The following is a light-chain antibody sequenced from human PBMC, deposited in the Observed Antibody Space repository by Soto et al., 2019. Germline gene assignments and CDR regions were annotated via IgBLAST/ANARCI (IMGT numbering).Light chain of an antibody. J-gene: IGKJ1*01. CDR1: QSVGSN. V-gene: IGKV3-15*01. Sequence: EIVMAQSPATLSVSPGERATLSCRASQSVGSNLAWYQQKPGQAPRLLIYGASTRAPGIPARFSGSGSGTEFTLTISSLQSEDFAVFYCQQFNDWPWTFGQGTKVEIK. CDR2: GAS. CDR3: QQFNDWPWT.